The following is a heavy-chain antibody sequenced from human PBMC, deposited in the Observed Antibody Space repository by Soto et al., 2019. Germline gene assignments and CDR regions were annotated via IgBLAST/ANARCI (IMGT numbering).Heavy chain of an antibody. J-gene: IGHJ6*01. V-gene: IGHV4-59*01. Sequence: SETLSLTCTVSVGSSSSYYWSLIRQPPGKGLDWIGYIYYSGSTNYNPSLKIRVTISVYTSKNHFSLKLSSVTAAYTAVYYCASERDHLEVWGDGTQVSVSS. CDR3: ASERDHLEV. CDR2: IYYSGST. CDR1: VGSSSSYY.